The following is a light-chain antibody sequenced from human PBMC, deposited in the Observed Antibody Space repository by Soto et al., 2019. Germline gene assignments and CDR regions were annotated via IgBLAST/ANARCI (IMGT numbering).Light chain of an antibody. J-gene: IGKJ1*01. CDR3: QQRSNWWT. V-gene: IGKV3-11*01. Sequence: EIVLTQSPATLSLSPGERATLSCRASQNVSSYLAWCQQKPGQAPRLLIHDASNRATGIPARFSGSGSGTDFTLTISSLEPEDFAVYYCQQRSNWWTFGQGTKVEVK. CDR2: DAS. CDR1: QNVSSY.